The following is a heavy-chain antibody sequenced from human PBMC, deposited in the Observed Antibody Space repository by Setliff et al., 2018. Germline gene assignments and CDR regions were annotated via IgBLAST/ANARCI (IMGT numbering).Heavy chain of an antibody. J-gene: IGHJ6*02. V-gene: IGHV3-7*01. D-gene: IGHD3-16*02. Sequence: GGSLRLSCAASGFTFSSYWMSWVRQAPGKGLEWVANIKQDGSEKYYVDSVKGRFTSSRDNAKNSLYLQMNSLRADDTAVYYCARGKVLYDYVWGSYRYEDYYYGMDVWGQGTTVTVSS. CDR2: IKQDGSEK. CDR1: GFTFSSYW. CDR3: ARGKVLYDYVWGSYRYEDYYYGMDV.